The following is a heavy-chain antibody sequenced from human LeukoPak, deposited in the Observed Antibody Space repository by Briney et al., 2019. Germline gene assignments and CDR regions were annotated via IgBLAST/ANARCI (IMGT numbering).Heavy chain of an antibody. CDR3: ARQTAGVMPLDH. V-gene: IGHV4-39*01. CDR2: IYYSGST. J-gene: IGHJ4*02. D-gene: IGHD1-1*01. Sequence: KPSETLSLTCTVSGGSISSSSYYWGWIRQPPGKGLEWIGSIYYSGSTYYNPSLKSRVTISVDTSKNQFSLKLSSVTAADTAVYYCARQTAGVMPLDHWGQGTLVTVSS. CDR1: GGSISSSSYY.